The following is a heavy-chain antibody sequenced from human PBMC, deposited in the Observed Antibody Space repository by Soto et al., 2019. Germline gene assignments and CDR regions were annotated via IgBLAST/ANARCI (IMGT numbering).Heavy chain of an antibody. CDR3: ARDVSVSGGY. V-gene: IGHV3-48*03. D-gene: IGHD3-10*01. CDR1: GFTFSSYE. J-gene: IGHJ4*02. Sequence: GGSLRLSCAASGFTFSSYEMNWVRQAPGKGLEWVSYISSSGSTIYYADSVKGRFTISRDNAKNSLYLQMNSLRAEDTAIYYCARDVSVSGGYWGQGTLVTVSS. CDR2: ISSSGSTI.